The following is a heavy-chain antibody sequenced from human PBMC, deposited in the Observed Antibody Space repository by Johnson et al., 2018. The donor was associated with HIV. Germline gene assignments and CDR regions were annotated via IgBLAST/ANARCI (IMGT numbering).Heavy chain of an antibody. CDR3: AKGRSPAKFSTYAAFDI. Sequence: EVQLVESGGGLVQPGRSLRLSCAASGFTFDDYAMHWVRQAPGKGLEWVSGISWNSGSIGYADSVKGRFTISRDNAKNSLYLQMNSLRVEDTALYYCAKGRSPAKFSTYAAFDIWGQGHMVTVSS. J-gene: IGHJ3*02. CDR2: ISWNSGSI. D-gene: IGHD2-8*01. CDR1: GFTFDDYA. V-gene: IGHV3-9*01.